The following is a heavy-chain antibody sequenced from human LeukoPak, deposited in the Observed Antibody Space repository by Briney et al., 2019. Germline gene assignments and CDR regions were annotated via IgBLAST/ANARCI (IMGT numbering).Heavy chain of an antibody. CDR1: GYSFTSYW. V-gene: IGHV3-7*01. Sequence: GESLKISCKGSGYSFTSYWIGWVRQSPGKGPEWVANIKQDESERYTVDSVKGRFTISRDNAKNSVYLQMNSLRAEDTALYYCARLSAYYYGSYFYYYMDVWGKGTTVTVSS. CDR2: IKQDESER. D-gene: IGHD3-10*01. J-gene: IGHJ6*03. CDR3: ARLSAYYYGSYFYYYMDV.